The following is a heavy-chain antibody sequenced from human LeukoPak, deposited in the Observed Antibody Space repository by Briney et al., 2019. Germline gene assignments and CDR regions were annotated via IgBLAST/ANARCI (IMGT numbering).Heavy chain of an antibody. CDR2: ISAYNGNT. CDR3: AREGDTMIVVGRKYFDL. D-gene: IGHD3-22*01. J-gene: IGHJ2*01. V-gene: IGHV1-18*01. CDR1: GYIFTSYV. Sequence: ASVKVSFKASGYIFTSYVISWVRQAPGQGLEWMGWISAYNGNTKYAQNLQGRITMTTDTSTTTAYMELRSLRSDDTAVYYCAREGDTMIVVGRKYFDLWGRGTLVTVSS.